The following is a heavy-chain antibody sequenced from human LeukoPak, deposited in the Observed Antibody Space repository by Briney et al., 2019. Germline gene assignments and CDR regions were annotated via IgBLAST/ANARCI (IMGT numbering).Heavy chain of an antibody. J-gene: IGHJ4*02. CDR3: ARSLTGYYIETVDY. CDR2: IYYIGNT. V-gene: IGHV4-39*01. Sequence: SETLSLTCAVSGDSISSTRYYWVWIRQPPEKGLEWIGSIYYIGNTYYNPSLKSRVTISVDTSKNQFSLKLSSVTAADTAVYYCARSLTGYYIETVDYWGQGTLVTVSS. CDR1: GDSISSTRYY. D-gene: IGHD3-9*01.